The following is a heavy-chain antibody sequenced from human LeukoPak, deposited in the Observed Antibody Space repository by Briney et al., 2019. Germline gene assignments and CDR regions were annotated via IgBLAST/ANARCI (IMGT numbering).Heavy chain of an antibody. CDR2: INSDESST. D-gene: IGHD1-26*01. V-gene: IGHV3-74*01. CDR1: GFTFSNAW. CDR3: ARAVGGRKFDP. J-gene: IGHJ5*02. Sequence: PGGSLRLSCAASGFTFSNAWMSWVRQAPGKGLVWVSRINSDESSTSYADSVKGRFTISRDNAKNTLYLQMNSLRAEDTAVYYCARAVGGRKFDPWGQGTLVTVSS.